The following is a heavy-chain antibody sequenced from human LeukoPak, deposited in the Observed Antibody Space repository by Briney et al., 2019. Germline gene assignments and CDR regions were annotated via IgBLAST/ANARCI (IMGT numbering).Heavy chain of an antibody. CDR1: GFTFDDYA. CDR3: AKARSRYSSGWYWLDY. Sequence: GGSLRLSCAASGFTFDDYAMHWVRHAPGKGLEWVSGISWNSGSIGYADSVKGRFTISRDNAKNSLYLQMNSLRAEDTALYYCAKARSRYSSGWYWLDYWGQGTLVTVSS. CDR2: ISWNSGSI. V-gene: IGHV3-9*01. J-gene: IGHJ4*02. D-gene: IGHD6-19*01.